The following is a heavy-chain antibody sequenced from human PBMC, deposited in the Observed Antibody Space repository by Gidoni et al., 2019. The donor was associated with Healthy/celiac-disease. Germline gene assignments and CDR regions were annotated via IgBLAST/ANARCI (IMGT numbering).Heavy chain of an antibody. CDR2: IYYSGIT. V-gene: IGHV4-39*01. J-gene: IGHJ4*02. D-gene: IGHD2-15*01. Sequence: LQLQESGPGLVTPSETLSLTCTVSGSSISSSSYYWGWIRQPPWKGLEWIWSIYYSGITYYKPSLKSRVTISVDTSKNQFSLKLSSVTAADTAVYYCASTKDIVVVVAATTSTFDYWGQGTLVTVSS. CDR3: ASTKDIVVVVAATTSTFDY. CDR1: GSSISSSSYY.